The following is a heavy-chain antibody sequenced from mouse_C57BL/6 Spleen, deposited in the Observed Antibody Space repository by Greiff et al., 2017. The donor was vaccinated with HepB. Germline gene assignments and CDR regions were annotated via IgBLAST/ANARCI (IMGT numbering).Heavy chain of an antibody. Sequence: DVQLQESGPELVKPGASVKISCKASGYSFTGYFMNWVMQSHGKSLEWIGRIYPYNGDTCYNQKFKGKATLTVDKSSSTAYMELRSLTSEDSAVYYCARYVAVDYWGQGTTLTVSS. CDR1: GYSFTGYF. D-gene: IGHD3-3*01. CDR2: IYPYNGDT. CDR3: ARYVAVDY. J-gene: IGHJ2*01. V-gene: IGHV1-20*01.